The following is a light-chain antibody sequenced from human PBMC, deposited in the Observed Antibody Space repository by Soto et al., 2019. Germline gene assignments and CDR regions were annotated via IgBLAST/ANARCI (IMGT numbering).Light chain of an antibody. CDR2: KVS. CDR1: QSLVYSDGHTY. J-gene: IGKJ5*01. V-gene: IGKV2-30*01. Sequence: DVVMTQSPLSLPVTLGQPASISCRSSQSLVYSDGHTYLNWFQQRPGQSPRRLIYKVSNRDSGGPDRISGSGSGTDFTLKISRVEAEDVGVYYCMQGTHWPPITFGQGTRLEIK. CDR3: MQGTHWPPIT.